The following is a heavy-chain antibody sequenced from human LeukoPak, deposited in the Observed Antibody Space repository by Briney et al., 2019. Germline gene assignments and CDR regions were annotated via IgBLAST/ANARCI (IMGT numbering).Heavy chain of an antibody. CDR1: GGTFSSYD. V-gene: IGHV1-69*06. J-gene: IGHJ5*02. CDR2: IMPMFGTA. Sequence: GASVKVSCKASGGTFSSYDISWVRQAPGQGLEWMGGIMPMFGTANYAQKFQGRVTITADKSTSTAYMELSSLRSEDTAVYYCARVRDSSTYYYGSGSTSNWFDPWGQGTLVTVSS. D-gene: IGHD3-10*01. CDR3: ARVRDSSTYYYGSGSTSNWFDP.